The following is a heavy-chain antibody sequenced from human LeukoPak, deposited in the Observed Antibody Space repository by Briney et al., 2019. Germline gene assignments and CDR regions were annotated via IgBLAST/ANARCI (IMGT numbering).Heavy chain of an antibody. CDR3: GRDLYGSNDY. CDR1: GFTVSATY. CDR2: IYSGGNT. D-gene: IGHD4/OR15-4a*01. Sequence: PGGSLRLSCAASGFTVSATYMTWVRQAPGKGLEWVSVIYSGGNTYYADSVKGRFTIPRDNSKNTLYLRLNSLRAEDTAVYYCGRDLYGSNDYWGQGTLVTVSS. V-gene: IGHV3-53*01. J-gene: IGHJ4*02.